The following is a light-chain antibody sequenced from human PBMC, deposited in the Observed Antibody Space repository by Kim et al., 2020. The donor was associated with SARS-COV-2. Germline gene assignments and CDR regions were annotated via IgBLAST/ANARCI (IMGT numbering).Light chain of an antibody. CDR2: RDN. CDR1: NIGREN. V-gene: IGLV3-9*01. CDR3: QVWDSSTAV. J-gene: IGLJ1*01. Sequence: SYELTQPLSVSVALGQTARITCGGNNIGRENVHWYQQKAGQAPVLVIYRDNDRPSGIPERFSASRSGNTATLSISGAQAGDEADYYCQVWDSSTAVFGTG.